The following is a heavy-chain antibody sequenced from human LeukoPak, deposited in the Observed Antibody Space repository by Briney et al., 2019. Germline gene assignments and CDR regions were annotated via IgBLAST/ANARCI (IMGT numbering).Heavy chain of an antibody. V-gene: IGHV1-2*02. J-gene: IGHJ3*02. Sequence: GASVKVSCTASGYTFTGYYMHWVRQAPGQGLEWMGWINPNSGGTNYAQKFQGRVTMTRDTSISTAYMELSRLRSDDTAVYYCARAYLSNAHDAFDIWGQGTMVTVSS. CDR2: INPNSGGT. CDR1: GYTFTGYY. D-gene: IGHD2-2*01. CDR3: ARAYLSNAHDAFDI.